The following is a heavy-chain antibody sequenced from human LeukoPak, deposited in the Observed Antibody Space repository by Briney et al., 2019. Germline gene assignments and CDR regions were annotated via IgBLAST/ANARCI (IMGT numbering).Heavy chain of an antibody. CDR2: IRSKANSYAT. Sequence: PGGSLRLSCAASGFTFSGSAMHWVRQASGKGLEWVGRIRSKANSYATAYAASVKGRFTISRDDSKNTAYLQMNSLKTEDTAVYYCTRDTGIVGATTATFDYWGQGTLVTVSS. CDR3: TRDTGIVGATTATFDY. J-gene: IGHJ4*02. D-gene: IGHD1-26*01. CDR1: GFTFSGSA. V-gene: IGHV3-73*01.